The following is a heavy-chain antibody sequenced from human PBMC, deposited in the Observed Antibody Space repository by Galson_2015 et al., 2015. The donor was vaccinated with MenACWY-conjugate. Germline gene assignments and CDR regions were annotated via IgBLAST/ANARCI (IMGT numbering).Heavy chain of an antibody. J-gene: IGHJ5*02. Sequence: SLRLSCAASGFTFSNYWMHWVRQAPGKGPVWISRINRDGSSTTYADSVKGRFTISRDNAKNTLYLQMNSLRVEDTAVYYCVRDRLSIIRVVPSNWFDPWGQGTLVTVSS. V-gene: IGHV3-74*01. D-gene: IGHD3-10*01. CDR1: GFTFSNYW. CDR2: INRDGSST. CDR3: VRDRLSIIRVVPSNWFDP.